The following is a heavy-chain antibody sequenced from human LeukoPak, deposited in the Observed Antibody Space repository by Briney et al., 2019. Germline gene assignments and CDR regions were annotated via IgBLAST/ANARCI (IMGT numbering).Heavy chain of an antibody. CDR2: IIPIFGTA. CDR1: GGTFSSYA. Sequence: PAASVKVSCKASGGTFSSYAISWVRQAPGQGLEWMGGIIPIFGTANYAQKFQGRVTITADESTSTAYMELSSLRSEDTAVYYCAREVVYSSSWGVYYYYGMDVWGQGTTVTVSS. V-gene: IGHV1-69*13. CDR3: AREVVYSSSWGVYYYYGMDV. J-gene: IGHJ6*02. D-gene: IGHD6-13*01.